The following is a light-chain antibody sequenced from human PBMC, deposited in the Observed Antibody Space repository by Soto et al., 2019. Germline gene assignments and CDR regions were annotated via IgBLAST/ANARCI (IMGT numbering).Light chain of an antibody. CDR2: AVS. Sequence: QSALTQPVSGSASPGQSITISCAGTSSDIGGFDYVSWYQHHPGNAPKLVISAVSRRSSGISDRFSGSKSGNTATLTISGLQAEDEADYYCASYTTSTTQVFGGGTKLTVL. J-gene: IGLJ3*02. CDR1: SSDIGGFDY. CDR3: ASYTTSTTQV. V-gene: IGLV2-14*01.